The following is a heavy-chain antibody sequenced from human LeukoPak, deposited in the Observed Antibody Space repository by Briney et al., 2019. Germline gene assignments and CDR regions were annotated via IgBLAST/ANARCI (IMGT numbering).Heavy chain of an antibody. CDR1: GFTFSSYW. J-gene: IGHJ4*02. CDR2: INSKSRYI. D-gene: IGHD6-6*01. CDR3: ARADSSSSRLDC. V-gene: IGHV3-21*01. Sequence: GGSLRLSCADSGFTFSSYWMHWVRQAPGKGLEWVSSINSKSRYIYYADSLKGRFTISRDNAKNSLYLQMNSLRVEDTAVYFCARADSSSSRLDCWGQGTLVTVSS.